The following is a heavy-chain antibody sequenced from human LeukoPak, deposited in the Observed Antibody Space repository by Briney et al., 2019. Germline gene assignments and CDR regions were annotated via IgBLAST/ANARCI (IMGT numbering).Heavy chain of an antibody. D-gene: IGHD3-22*01. V-gene: IGHV4-39*07. J-gene: IGHJ4*02. CDR3: ARRNYYDSTKYFLD. Sequence: PSETLSLTCTVSGGSISSGGYYWSWIRQHPGKGLEWIGEIHQSGSTNYNPSLKSRLTISVDKSKNLFSLKLSSVTAADTAVYFCARRNYYDSTKYFLDWGQGTLVTVSS. CDR2: IHQSGST. CDR1: GGSISSGGYY.